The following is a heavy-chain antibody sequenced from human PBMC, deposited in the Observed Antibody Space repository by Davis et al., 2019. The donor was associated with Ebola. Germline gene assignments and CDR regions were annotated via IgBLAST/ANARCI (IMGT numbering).Heavy chain of an antibody. D-gene: IGHD6-13*01. CDR1: GFTFNTYG. CDR3: ARDLGIAAASDLLYYYHGMDV. V-gene: IGHV3-30-3*01. J-gene: IGHJ6*04. CDR2: ISFDGSDK. Sequence: PGGSLRLSCAASGFTFNTYGMHWVRQAPGKGLQWVAVISFDGSDKYFADSVKGRFTISRDNSKNTLYLQMNSLRAGETAVYYCARDLGIAAASDLLYYYHGMDVWGKGTTVTVSS.